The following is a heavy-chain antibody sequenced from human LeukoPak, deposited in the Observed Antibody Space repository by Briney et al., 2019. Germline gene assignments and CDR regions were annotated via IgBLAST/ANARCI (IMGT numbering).Heavy chain of an antibody. CDR1: GFTFSSYA. D-gene: IGHD6-13*01. CDR3: AKAVAAAGLGGFDY. J-gene: IGHJ4*02. CDR2: ISGSGGST. Sequence: GGSLRLSCAASGFTFSSYAMSWVRQAPGKGLEWVSAISGSGGSTYYADSAKGRFTISRDNSKNTLYLQMNSLRAEDTAVYYCAKAVAAAGLGGFDYWGQGTLVTVSS. V-gene: IGHV3-23*01.